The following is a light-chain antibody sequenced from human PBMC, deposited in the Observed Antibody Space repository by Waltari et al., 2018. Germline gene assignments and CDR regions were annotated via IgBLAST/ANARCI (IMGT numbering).Light chain of an antibody. J-gene: IGKJ1*01. V-gene: IGKV1-39*01. CDR1: QSISGY. Sequence: DIQMTQSPSSLSASVGDRVTITCRASQSISGYVNWYQQKPGKAPRFLIYAASNLQSGVPSRCAGSGSGTDFSLTISSLQPEDFGTYFCQQSYTTPPWTFGQGTKVKIK. CDR3: QQSYTTPPWT. CDR2: AAS.